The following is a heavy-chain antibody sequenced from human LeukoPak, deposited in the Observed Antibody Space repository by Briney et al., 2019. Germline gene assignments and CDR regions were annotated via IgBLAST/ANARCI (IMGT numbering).Heavy chain of an antibody. J-gene: IGHJ3*02. CDR1: GGTFSSYA. CDR3: ARAYYDSSGYYYRTGAFDI. D-gene: IGHD3-22*01. CDR2: IIPIFGTA. V-gene: IGHV1-69*01. Sequence: GSSVKVSCKASGGTFSSYAISWVRQAPGQGLEWMGGIIPIFGTANYAQKFQGRVTITADESTSTAYMELSSLRSEDTAVYYCARAYYDSSGYYYRTGAFDIWGQGTMVTVSS.